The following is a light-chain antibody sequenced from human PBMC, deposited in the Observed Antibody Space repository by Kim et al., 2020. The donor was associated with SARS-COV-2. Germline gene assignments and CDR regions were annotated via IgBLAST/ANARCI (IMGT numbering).Light chain of an antibody. CDR1: PDIGYW. CDR3: QQAFSVPYT. J-gene: IGKJ2*01. Sequence: ASVGDRVTITCRASPDIGYWLAWYQQKPGKAPILLIYGATTLQDGVPSRFSGSGSGTDFTLTISSLRSEDSATYFCQQAFSVPYTFGQGTKLEI. V-gene: IGKV1D-12*01. CDR2: GAT.